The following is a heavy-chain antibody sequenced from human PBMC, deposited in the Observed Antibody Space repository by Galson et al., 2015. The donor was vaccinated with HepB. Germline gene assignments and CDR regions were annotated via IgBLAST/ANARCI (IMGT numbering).Heavy chain of an antibody. CDR2: IHSGGTT. CDR1: GFTVSSNY. D-gene: IGHD3-22*01. Sequence: SLRLSCAASGFTVSSNYMSWVRQAPGKGLEWVSVIHSGGTTYYADSVKGRFTISRDKSKNTLYLQMNSLRVEDTAVYYCARDLQDYFDSSFDYWGQGTLVTVSS. CDR3: ARDLQDYFDSSFDY. V-gene: IGHV3-66*01. J-gene: IGHJ4*02.